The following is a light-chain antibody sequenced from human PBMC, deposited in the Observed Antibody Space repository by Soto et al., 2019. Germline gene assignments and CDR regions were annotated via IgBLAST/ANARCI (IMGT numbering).Light chain of an antibody. Sequence: DIEMTQSPSTLYASVGDRVTITCRASQTIRRWLAWYQQRPGKAPKVLIYDASTLESGVPARFSGSGSETEFTLTISSLQPEDSATYYCQHYNSDPWTFGQGTKVDIK. CDR3: QHYNSDPWT. CDR1: QTIRRW. V-gene: IGKV1-5*01. CDR2: DAS. J-gene: IGKJ1*01.